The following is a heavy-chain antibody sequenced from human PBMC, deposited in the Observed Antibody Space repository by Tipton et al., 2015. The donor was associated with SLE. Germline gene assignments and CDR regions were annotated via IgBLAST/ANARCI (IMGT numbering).Heavy chain of an antibody. D-gene: IGHD3-16*01. CDR2: INHSGST. CDR1: GGSISSSSSYY. Sequence: TLSLTCAVYGGSISSSSSYYWAWIRQPPGKGLEWIGEINHSGSTNYNPSLKSRVTISVDTSKNQFSLKLSSVTAADTAVYYCARGLTIGGSYYYYGMDVWGQGTTVTVSS. V-gene: IGHV4-34*01. J-gene: IGHJ6*02. CDR3: ARGLTIGGSYYYYGMDV.